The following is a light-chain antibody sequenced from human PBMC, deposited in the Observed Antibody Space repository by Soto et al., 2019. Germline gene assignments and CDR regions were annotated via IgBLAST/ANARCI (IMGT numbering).Light chain of an antibody. J-gene: IGLJ1*01. CDR2: DVS. V-gene: IGLV2-14*01. CDR3: SSYTSSSTLFYV. Sequence: QSALTQPASVSGSPGQSITISCTGTSSDVGGYNYVSWYQQHPDKAPKLMIYDVSNRPSGVSNRFSGSKSGNTASLTISGLLAGDEADYYCSSYTSSSTLFYVFGTGTKLTVL. CDR1: SSDVGGYNY.